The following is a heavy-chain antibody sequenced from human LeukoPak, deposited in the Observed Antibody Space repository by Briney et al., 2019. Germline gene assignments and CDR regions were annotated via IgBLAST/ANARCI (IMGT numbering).Heavy chain of an antibody. CDR3: ARDIPHNYYDSSGYYSDY. CDR2: IYSGGST. D-gene: IGHD3-22*01. J-gene: IGHJ4*02. CDR1: GFTVSSNY. V-gene: IGHV3-53*01. Sequence: PGGSLRLSCAASGFTVSSNYMSWVRQAPGKGLEWVSVIYSGGSTYCADSVKGRFTISRDNSKNTLYLQMNSLRAEDTAVYYCARDIPHNYYDSSGYYSDYWGQGTLVTVSS.